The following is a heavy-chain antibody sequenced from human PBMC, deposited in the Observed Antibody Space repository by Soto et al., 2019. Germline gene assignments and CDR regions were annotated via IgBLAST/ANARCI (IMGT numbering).Heavy chain of an antibody. V-gene: IGHV1-69*13. D-gene: IGHD5-12*01. Sequence: AASVKVSCKASGGTFSSYAISWVRQAPGQGLEWMGGIIPIFGTANYTQKFQGRVTITADESTSTAYMELSSLRSDDTAVYYCARMDPVANPYYYYGMDVW. CDR3: ARMDPVANPYYYYGMDV. CDR2: IIPIFGTA. CDR1: GGTFSSYA. J-gene: IGHJ6*01.